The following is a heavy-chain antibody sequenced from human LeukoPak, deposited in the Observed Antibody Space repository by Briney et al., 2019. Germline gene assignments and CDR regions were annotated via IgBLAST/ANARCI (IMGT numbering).Heavy chain of an antibody. Sequence: SETLSLTCTVSGYSISSGYYWGWIRQPPGKGLEWIGSIYHSGSTYYNPSLKSRVTISVDTSKNQFSLKLSSVTAADTAVYYCARDCGGDCYFFDYWGQGTLVTVSS. V-gene: IGHV4-38-2*02. CDR1: GYSISSGYY. CDR3: ARDCGGDCYFFDY. CDR2: IYHSGST. D-gene: IGHD2-21*02. J-gene: IGHJ4*02.